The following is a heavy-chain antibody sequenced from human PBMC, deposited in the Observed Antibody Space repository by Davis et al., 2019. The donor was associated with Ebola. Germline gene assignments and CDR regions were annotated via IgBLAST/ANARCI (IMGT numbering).Heavy chain of an antibody. J-gene: IGHJ6*02. CDR2: ISGSGGST. V-gene: IGHV3-23*01. D-gene: IGHD5-12*01. CDR1: GFTFSSYA. Sequence: GESLKISCAASGFTFSSYAMSWVRQAPGKGLEWVSAISGSGGSTYYADSVKGRFTISRDNAKNSLYLQMNSLRAEDTAVYYCASLKQWLRGDVWGQGTTVTVSS. CDR3: ASLKQWLRGDV.